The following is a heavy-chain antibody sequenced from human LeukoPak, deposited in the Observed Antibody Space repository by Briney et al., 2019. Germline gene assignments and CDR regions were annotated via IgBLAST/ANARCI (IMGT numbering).Heavy chain of an antibody. D-gene: IGHD5-24*01. CDR2: ISSSSSTI. CDR1: GFTFSSYS. V-gene: IGHV3-48*04. CDR3: ARPYFGYNQD. Sequence: GGSLRLSCAASGFTFSSYSMNWVLQAPGKGLEWVSYISSSSSTIYYADSVKGRFTISRDNAKNSLYLQMNSLRAEDTAVYYCARPYFGYNQDWGQGTLVTVSS. J-gene: IGHJ4*02.